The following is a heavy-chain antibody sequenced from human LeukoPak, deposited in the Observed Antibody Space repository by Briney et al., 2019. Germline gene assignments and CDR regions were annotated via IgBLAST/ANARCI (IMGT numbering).Heavy chain of an antibody. V-gene: IGHV3-7*01. CDR2: IKQDGSQK. J-gene: IGHJ5*02. CDR1: GFTFSSSW. CDR3: VSWRDSGDKNS. D-gene: IGHD4-23*01. Sequence: GGSLRLSCAAPGFTFSSSWMSWVRQAPEKGLEWVAHIKQDGSQKYYVDSVRGRFTISRDNTKNSVYLQMNSLRAEDTAVYYCVSWRDSGDKNSWGQGTLVTVSS.